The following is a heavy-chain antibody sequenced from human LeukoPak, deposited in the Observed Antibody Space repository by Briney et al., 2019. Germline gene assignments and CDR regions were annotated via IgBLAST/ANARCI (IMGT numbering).Heavy chain of an antibody. Sequence: PGGSLRLSCAAPGFTFSSYSMNWVRQAPGKGLEWVSSISSSSRYIYYADSMKGRFTISRDNPKNSLYLQMNSLRAGDTAVYYCARDWDIFDYWGQGTLVTVSS. CDR3: ARDWDIFDY. CDR1: GFTFSSYS. J-gene: IGHJ4*02. CDR2: ISSSSRYI. D-gene: IGHD3-3*02. V-gene: IGHV3-21*01.